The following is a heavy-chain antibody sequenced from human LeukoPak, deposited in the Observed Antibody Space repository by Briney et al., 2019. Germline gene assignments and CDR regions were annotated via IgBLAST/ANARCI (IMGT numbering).Heavy chain of an antibody. CDR2: ISGSGGST. CDR1: GFTVTSNY. CDR3: TRVLAAAANALDI. J-gene: IGHJ3*02. Sequence: GGSLRLSCAASGFTVTSNYMTWVRQAPGKGLEWVSAISGSGGSTYYADSVKGRFTISRDNSKNTLYLQMNSLRAEDTAVYYCTRVLAAAANALDIWGQGTMVTVSS. V-gene: IGHV3-23*01. D-gene: IGHD6-13*01.